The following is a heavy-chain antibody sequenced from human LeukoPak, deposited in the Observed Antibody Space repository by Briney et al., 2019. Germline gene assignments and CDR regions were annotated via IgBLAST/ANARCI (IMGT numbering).Heavy chain of an antibody. CDR1: GGSFSGYY. CDR2: INHSGST. CDR3: ARAEPYYYDSSGYSDAFDI. Sequence: SETLSLTCAVYGGSFSGYYWSWIRQPPGKGLEWIGEINHSGSTNYNPSLKSRVTISVDTSKNQFSLKLSSVTAADTAVYYCARAEPYYYDSSGYSDAFDIWGQGTMVTVSS. V-gene: IGHV4-34*01. J-gene: IGHJ3*02. D-gene: IGHD3-22*01.